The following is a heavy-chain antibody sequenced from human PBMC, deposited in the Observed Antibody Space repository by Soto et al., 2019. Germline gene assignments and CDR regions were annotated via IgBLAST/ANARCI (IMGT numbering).Heavy chain of an antibody. CDR1: GFTFTKYS. CDR3: AGGDYDLLTGYYPAFDI. D-gene: IGHD3-9*01. Sequence: EVQLVESGGGLVKPGGSLRLSCGASGFTFTKYSMNWVRQAPGKGLEWVSSISSSSGDIYYTDSVKGRFTISRDNAKNSLYLRMSSLRVEDTAVYYCAGGDYDLLTGYYPAFDIWGQGTMVTVSS. J-gene: IGHJ3*02. V-gene: IGHV3-21*01. CDR2: ISSSSGDI.